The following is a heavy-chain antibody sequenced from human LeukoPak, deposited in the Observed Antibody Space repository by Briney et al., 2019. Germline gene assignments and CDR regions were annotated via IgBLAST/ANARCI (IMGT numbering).Heavy chain of an antibody. D-gene: IGHD4-17*01. CDR2: INHSGST. CDR1: GGSFSGYY. V-gene: IGHV4-34*01. CDR3: ARDRPYGDYARNWFDP. Sequence: SETLSLTCAVYGGSFSGYYWSWIRQPPGKGLEWIGEINHSGSTNYNPSLKSRVTISVDTSKNQFSLKLSSVTAADTAVYYCARDRPYGDYARNWFDPWGQGTLVTVSS. J-gene: IGHJ5*02.